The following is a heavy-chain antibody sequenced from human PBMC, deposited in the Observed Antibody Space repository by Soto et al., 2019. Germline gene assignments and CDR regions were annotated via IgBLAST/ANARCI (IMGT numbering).Heavy chain of an antibody. D-gene: IGHD6-6*01. J-gene: IGHJ4*02. CDR1: GGSISSGGYY. V-gene: IGHV4-31*03. CDR3: ARKGYSSSPLDY. CDR2: IYYSGST. Sequence: SETLSLTCTVSGGSISSGGYYWSWIRQHPGKGLEWIGYIYYSGSTYYNPSLKSRVTISVDTSKNQFSLKLSSVTAADTAVYYCARKGYSSSPLDYWGQGTLVTVS.